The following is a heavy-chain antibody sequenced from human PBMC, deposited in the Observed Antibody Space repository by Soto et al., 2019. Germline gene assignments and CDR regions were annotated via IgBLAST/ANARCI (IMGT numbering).Heavy chain of an antibody. CDR2: IKQDGGEK. CDR3: ARDSHAHFDY. J-gene: IGHJ4*02. CDR1: GFTFSNYW. V-gene: IGHV3-7*01. Sequence: GGSLRLSCAASGFTFSNYWMSWVRQAPGRGLEWVASIKQDGGEKYYVDSVKGRFTISKDNAKNSLYLQLNSLRAGDTAVCYCARDSHAHFDYWGQGTLVTVSS.